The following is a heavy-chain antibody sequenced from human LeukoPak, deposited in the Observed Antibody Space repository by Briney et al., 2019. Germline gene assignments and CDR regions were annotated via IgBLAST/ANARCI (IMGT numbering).Heavy chain of an antibody. CDR3: ARLDTSGSDYFQY. D-gene: IGHD6-19*01. CDR1: GHSFSNYW. V-gene: IGHV5-51*01. CDR2: IYPVDSDT. Sequence: GESLKISCKGSGHSFSNYWIAWVRQMPGKGLEWMGIIYPVDSDTRYSPSFQGQVTISADKSISIAYLQWSSLKASDTAMYFCARLDTSGSDYFQYWGQGTLVTVSS. J-gene: IGHJ1*01.